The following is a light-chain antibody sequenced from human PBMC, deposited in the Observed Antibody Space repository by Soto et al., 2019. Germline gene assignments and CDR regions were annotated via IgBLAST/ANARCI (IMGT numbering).Light chain of an antibody. Sequence: AIQMTQSPFYLPASVGDRVTITCRASQDIKNDLGWYQQKPGRAPKLLIYAATSLESGVPSRFSGSGSGTYFTLTISGLQPEDVATYFCLQDYSYPRTFGQGTKVEIK. V-gene: IGKV1-6*01. J-gene: IGKJ1*01. CDR3: LQDYSYPRT. CDR1: QDIKND. CDR2: AAT.